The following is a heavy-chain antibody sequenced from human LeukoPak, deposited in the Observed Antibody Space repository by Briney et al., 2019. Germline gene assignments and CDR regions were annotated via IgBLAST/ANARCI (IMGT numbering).Heavy chain of an antibody. D-gene: IGHD3-10*01. CDR3: ARDVGSGSSYYFDY. V-gene: IGHV4-59*01. CDR2: IYYSGST. CDR1: GGSFSGYY. J-gene: IGHJ4*02. Sequence: PSETLSLTCAVYGGSFSGYYWSWIRQPPGKGLEWIGYIYYSGSTNYNPSLKSRVTISVDTSKNQFSLKLSSVTAADTAVYYCARDVGSGSSYYFDYWGQGTLVTVSS.